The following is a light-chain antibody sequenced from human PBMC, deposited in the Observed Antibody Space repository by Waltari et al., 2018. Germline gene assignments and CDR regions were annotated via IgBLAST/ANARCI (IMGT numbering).Light chain of an antibody. CDR3: ASYAGNNNYV. CDR1: SSDIGAYNH. CDR2: EVS. V-gene: IGLV2-8*01. J-gene: IGLJ1*01. Sequence: QSALTQPPSASGSPGQSVTISCTGTSSDIGAYNHVPWYQMHPGKAPKLLIYEVSNGPSGVPDRFSGSKSGNTASLTVSGLQAEDEAEYFCASYAGNNNYVFGSGTKVTVL.